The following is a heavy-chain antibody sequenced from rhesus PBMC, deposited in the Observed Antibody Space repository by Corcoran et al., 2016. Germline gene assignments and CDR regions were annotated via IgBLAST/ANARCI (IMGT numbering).Heavy chain of an antibody. Sequence: VQLQASGPGLVKPSETLSLTCAVSGGLFSSYCWSWIPQPPGKGLELIGEINGNSGRTNYNPSLKSRVTISKDASKSQFSLKLTSVTAADTAVHYCVRNGDHYFDYWGQGVLVTVSS. D-gene: IGHD2-39*01. CDR1: GGLFSSYC. J-gene: IGHJ4*01. CDR2: INGNSGRT. V-gene: IGHV4-80*01. CDR3: VRNGDHYFDY.